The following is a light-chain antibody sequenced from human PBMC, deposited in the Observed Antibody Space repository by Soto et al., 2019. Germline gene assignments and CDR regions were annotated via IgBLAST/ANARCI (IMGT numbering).Light chain of an antibody. J-gene: IGKJ1*01. CDR1: QSLSNN. V-gene: IGKV3-15*01. CDR3: QQYNNWPWT. CDR2: GAS. Sequence: EIVLTQSPGTLSLSPGERATLSCRASQSLSNNIYLAWYQQKPGQAPRLLIYGASTRATGIPARFSGSGSGTEFTLIISSLQSEDFAVYYCQQYNNWPWTFGQGTKVDIK.